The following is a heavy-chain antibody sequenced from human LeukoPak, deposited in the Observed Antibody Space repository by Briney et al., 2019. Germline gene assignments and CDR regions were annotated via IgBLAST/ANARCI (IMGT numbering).Heavy chain of an antibody. CDR2: ISGGGST. CDR1: GLTFSSYP. Sequence: GGSLRLSCAASGLTFSSYPMTWVRQAPGKGLEWVSAISGGGSTHYADSVKGRFTISRDNSKNTLYLQMNNLRAEDTAVYFCAKGAYFSGSYGFAFDYWGQGTLVTVSS. J-gene: IGHJ4*02. D-gene: IGHD3-10*01. V-gene: IGHV3-23*01. CDR3: AKGAYFSGSYGFAFDY.